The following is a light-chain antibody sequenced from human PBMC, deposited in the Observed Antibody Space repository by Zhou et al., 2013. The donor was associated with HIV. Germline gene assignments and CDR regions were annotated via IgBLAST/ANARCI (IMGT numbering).Light chain of an antibody. CDR3: NSYTTGSTYV. CDR2: DVS. CDR1: SSDVGAYNY. Sequence: QSALTQPASVSGSPGQSITISCTGTSSDVGAYNYVSWYQHHPGKAPKLIIYDVSQRPSGVSNRLSGSKSGNXASLTISGLQAEDEADYYCNSYTTGSTYVFGTGTKVTV. J-gene: IGLJ1*01. V-gene: IGLV2-14*03.